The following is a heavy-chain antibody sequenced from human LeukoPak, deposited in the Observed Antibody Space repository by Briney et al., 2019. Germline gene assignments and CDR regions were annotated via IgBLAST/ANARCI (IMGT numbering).Heavy chain of an antibody. CDR3: ARGWGAARHLYFDY. J-gene: IGHJ4*02. D-gene: IGHD6-6*01. V-gene: IGHV4-34*01. CDR1: SGSFSGYY. CDR2: INHSGST. Sequence: SETLSLTCAVYSGSFSGYYWTWIRQPPGQGLEWIGQINHSGSTNYNPSLKSRVTMSVDTSKNQFSLKLSSVTAADTAVYYCARGWGAARHLYFDYWGQGTLVTVSS.